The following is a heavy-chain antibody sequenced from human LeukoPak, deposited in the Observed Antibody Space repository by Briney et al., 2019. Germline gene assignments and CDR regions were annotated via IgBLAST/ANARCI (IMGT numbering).Heavy chain of an antibody. J-gene: IGHJ4*02. CDR1: GYTFTGYY. V-gene: IGHV1-2*02. D-gene: IGHD6-13*01. CDR3: ARAGFTGSSSWYDY. CDR2: INPNSGGT. Sequence: ASVKVSCKASGYTFTGYYMHWVRRAPGQGLEWMGWINPNSGGTNYAQKFQGRVTMTRDTSISTAYMELSRLRSDDTAVYYCARAGFTGSSSWYDYWGQGTLVTVSS.